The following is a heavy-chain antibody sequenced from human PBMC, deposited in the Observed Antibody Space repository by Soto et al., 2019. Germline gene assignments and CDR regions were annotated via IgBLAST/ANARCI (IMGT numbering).Heavy chain of an antibody. CDR3: ARMRAVTTGMFRTYYYYGMDV. Sequence: SETLSLTCAVYGGSFSGYYWSWIRQPPGKGLEWIGEINHSGSTNYNPSLKSRVTISVDTSKNQFSLKLSSVTAADTAVYYCARMRAVTTGMFRTYYYYGMDVWGQGTTVTVSS. CDR2: INHSGST. CDR1: GGSFSGYY. J-gene: IGHJ6*02. V-gene: IGHV4-34*01. D-gene: IGHD4-17*01.